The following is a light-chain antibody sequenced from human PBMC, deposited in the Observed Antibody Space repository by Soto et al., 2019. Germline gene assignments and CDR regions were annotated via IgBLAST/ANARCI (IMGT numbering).Light chain of an antibody. CDR1: QSISSH. CDR2: VAS. J-gene: IGKJ2*01. CDR3: QQNDSTPYT. V-gene: IGKV1-39*01. Sequence: IRMTQSPSSLSASVGDRVTITCRASQSISSHLNWYQQKPGTAPKVLIYVASSLQSGVPSRFTGSGSGTDYTITISRLQHDDFAIYYCQQNDSTPYTFGQGTKLEIK.